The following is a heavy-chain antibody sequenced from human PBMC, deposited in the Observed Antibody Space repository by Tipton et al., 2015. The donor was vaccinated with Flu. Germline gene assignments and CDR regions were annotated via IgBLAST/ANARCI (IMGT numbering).Heavy chain of an antibody. V-gene: IGHV1-46*01. CDR1: GYTFTSYY. J-gene: IGHJ4*02. CDR3: ARDPGEKVGITHDS. CDR2: INPSGVST. Sequence: QLVQSGAEVKKPGASVKVSCKASGYTFTSYYMHWVRQAPGQGLEWMGIINPSGVSTSYAQKFQGRVTMTRDTATSTVYMELSSLKAEDTAVYYCARDPGEKVGITHDSWGQGTLVTVSS. D-gene: IGHD1-26*01.